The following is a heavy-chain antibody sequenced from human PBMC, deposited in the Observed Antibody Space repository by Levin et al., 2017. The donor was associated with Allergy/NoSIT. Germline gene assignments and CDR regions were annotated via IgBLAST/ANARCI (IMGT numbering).Heavy chain of an antibody. CDR3: ATRPSSRLFLGVFDY. V-gene: IGHV4-59*08. CDR2: VDYKGTT. J-gene: IGHJ4*02. Sequence: SETLSLTCTVSGGSISSHYWSWIRQSPGKGLEWIGYVDYKGTTNYNPSLTSRVTLSVDTSKNQFSLKLRSVTAADTAVYFCATRPSSRLFLGVFDYWGQGVLVIVSS. CDR1: GGSISSHY. D-gene: IGHD3-16*01.